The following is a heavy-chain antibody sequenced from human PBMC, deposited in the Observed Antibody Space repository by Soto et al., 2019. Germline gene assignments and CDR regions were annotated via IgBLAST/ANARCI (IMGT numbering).Heavy chain of an antibody. D-gene: IGHD6-19*01. J-gene: IGHJ6*02. CDR3: ARNSGWHSRRYYYYGMDV. V-gene: IGHV3-33*01. Sequence: PGGSLRLSCAASGFTFSSYCMHWVRQAPGKGLEWVAVIWYDGSNKYYADSVKGRFTISRDNSKNTLYLQMNSLRAEDTAVYYCARNSGWHSRRYYYYGMDVWGQGTTVTVAS. CDR2: IWYDGSNK. CDR1: GFTFSSYC.